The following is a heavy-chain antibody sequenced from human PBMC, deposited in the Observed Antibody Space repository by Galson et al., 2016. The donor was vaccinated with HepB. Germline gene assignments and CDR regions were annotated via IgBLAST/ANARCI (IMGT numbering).Heavy chain of an antibody. V-gene: IGHV3-53*01. CDR1: GLTVSSDL. D-gene: IGHD3-3*02. CDR2: FYNGGNI. CDR3: ARDLQSHFFDY. J-gene: IGHJ4*02. Sequence: SLRLSCAASGLTVSSDLMTWVRRPPGRGLELVSLFYNGGNIHYADSVKGRFTISRDNSKNTLYLQMDMLRVEDTAVYYCARDLQSHFFDYWGRGALVTVSS.